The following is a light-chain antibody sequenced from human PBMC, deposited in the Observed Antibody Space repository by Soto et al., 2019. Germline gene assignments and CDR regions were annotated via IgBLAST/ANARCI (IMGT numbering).Light chain of an antibody. CDR2: DVS. CDR3: SSYTRSNTLRYV. J-gene: IGLJ1*01. Sequence: VLTQPASVSGSPGQSITISCTGTSSDVGGYNYVSWYQHHPGKAPKVMIYDVSNRPSGVSNRFSGSKSGNTASLTISGLRAEDEADYYCSSYTRSNTLRYVFGTGTKVTVL. CDR1: SSDVGGYNY. V-gene: IGLV2-14*03.